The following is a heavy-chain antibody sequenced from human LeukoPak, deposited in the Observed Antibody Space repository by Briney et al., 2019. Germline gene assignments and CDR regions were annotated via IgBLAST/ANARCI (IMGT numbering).Heavy chain of an antibody. J-gene: IGHJ4*02. CDR2: IYYSGST. CDR3: ASSYYYDSSGYAVVWFDY. D-gene: IGHD3-22*01. Sequence: SETLSLTCTVSGGSISSSSYYWGWIRQPPGKGLEWIGSIYYSGSTYYNPSLKSRVTISVDTSKNQFSLKLSSVTAADTAVDYCASSYYYDSSGYAVVWFDYWGQGPLVTVSS. CDR1: GGSISSSSYY. V-gene: IGHV4-39*07.